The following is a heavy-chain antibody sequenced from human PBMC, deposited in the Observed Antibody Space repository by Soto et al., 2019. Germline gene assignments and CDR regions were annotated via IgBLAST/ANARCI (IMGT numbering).Heavy chain of an antibody. V-gene: IGHV3-23*01. Sequence: GGSLRLSCAASVFTFSSYAMNWVRQAPGKGLEWVSTISGSGSNTYYADSVKGRFTISRDNSKNTLYLQMNTLRAEDTAVYYCAKDLADFWSGYPRYYFDYWGQRTLVTVST. CDR1: VFTFSSYA. CDR2: ISGSGSNT. D-gene: IGHD3-3*01. CDR3: AKDLADFWSGYPRYYFDY. J-gene: IGHJ4*02.